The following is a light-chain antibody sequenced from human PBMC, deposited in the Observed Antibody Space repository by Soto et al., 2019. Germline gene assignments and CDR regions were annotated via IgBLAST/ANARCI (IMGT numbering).Light chain of an antibody. CDR1: QGISRY. J-gene: IGKJ4*01. CDR3: QQYYSYPPLT. Sequence: AIRMTQSPSSFSASTGDRVTITCRASQGISRYFAWYQQKPGKAPKLLIYAASTLQSGVPSRFSSSGSGTDFTLTISCLQSEDFATYYCQQYYSYPPLTFGGGTKVEIK. CDR2: AAS. V-gene: IGKV1-8*01.